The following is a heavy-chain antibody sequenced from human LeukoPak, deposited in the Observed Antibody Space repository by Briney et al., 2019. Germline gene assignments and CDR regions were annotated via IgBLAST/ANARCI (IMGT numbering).Heavy chain of an antibody. CDR3: ATYYYGSDSNWFDP. CDR2: IIPILGIA. Sequence: SVKVSCKASGGTFSSYAISWVRQAPGQGLEWMGRIIPILGIASYAQKFQGRVRITADKSTSTAHMELSSLRSEDTAVYYCATYYYGSDSNWFDPWGQGTLVTVSS. CDR1: GGTFSSYA. V-gene: IGHV1-69*04. J-gene: IGHJ5*02. D-gene: IGHD3-10*01.